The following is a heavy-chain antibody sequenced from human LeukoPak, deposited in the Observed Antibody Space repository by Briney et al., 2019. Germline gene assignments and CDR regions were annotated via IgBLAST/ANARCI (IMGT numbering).Heavy chain of an antibody. D-gene: IGHD6-6*01. J-gene: IGHJ4*02. CDR3: ARVIAARLS. Sequence: TSETLSLTCSVSGGSISSSGYYWGWTRQPPGKGLEWIANIYYSGSTYYNPSLKSRVTISVDTSKNQFSLKLTSVTAADTAVYYCARVIAARLSWGQGTLVTVSS. CDR2: IYYSGST. V-gene: IGHV4-39*07. CDR1: GGSISSSGYY.